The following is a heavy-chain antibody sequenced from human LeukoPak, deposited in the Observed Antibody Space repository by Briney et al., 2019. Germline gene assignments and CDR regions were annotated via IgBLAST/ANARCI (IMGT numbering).Heavy chain of an antibody. J-gene: IGHJ6*03. Sequence: GGSLRLSCAASGFTFSTYTMNWVRQAPGKGLEWVSSISSSSSYIYYADSVKGRFTISRDNPKNSLFLQMNSLRAEDTALYYCARDGDTVLTRGYYFYMDVWGKGTTVTVSS. CDR2: ISSSSSYI. CDR1: GFTFSTYT. D-gene: IGHD4-23*01. V-gene: IGHV3-21*01. CDR3: ARDGDTVLTRGYYFYMDV.